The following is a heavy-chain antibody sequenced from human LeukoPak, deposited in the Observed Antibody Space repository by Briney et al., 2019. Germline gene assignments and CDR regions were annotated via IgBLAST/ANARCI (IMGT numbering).Heavy chain of an antibody. CDR3: ARGESSSWYGYYFDY. D-gene: IGHD6-13*01. Sequence: PGGSLRLSCAASGFTFSSYAMHWVRQAPGKGLEWVAVISYDGSNKYYADSVKGRFTISRDNSKNTLYLQVNSLRAEDTAVYYCARGESSSWYGYYFDYWGQGTLVTVSS. CDR1: GFTFSSYA. CDR2: ISYDGSNK. V-gene: IGHV3-30-3*01. J-gene: IGHJ4*02.